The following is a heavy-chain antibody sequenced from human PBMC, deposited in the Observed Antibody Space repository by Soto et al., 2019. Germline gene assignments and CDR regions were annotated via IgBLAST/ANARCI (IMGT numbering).Heavy chain of an antibody. CDR2: INHSGST. CDR3: ARGPPRSPLESPYYYYMDV. CDR1: GGSFSGYY. J-gene: IGHJ6*03. V-gene: IGHV4-34*01. D-gene: IGHD3-3*01. Sequence: QVQLQQWGAGLLKPSETLSLTCAVYGGSFSGYYWSWIRQPPGKGLEWIGEINHSGSTNYNPSLKSRVTISVDTSKNQFSLKLSSVTAADTAVYYCARGPPRSPLESPYYYYMDVWGKGTTVTVSS.